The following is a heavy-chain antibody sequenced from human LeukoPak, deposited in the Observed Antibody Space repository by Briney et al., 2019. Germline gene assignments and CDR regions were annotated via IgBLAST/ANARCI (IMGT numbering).Heavy chain of an antibody. CDR1: GGSFSGSY. Sequence: SETLSLTCAVYGGSFSGSYWSWIRQPPGKGLEWIGEINHGGSTIYNASLKSRVTISVDTSKNQFSLRLSSVTAADTAVYYCARFTLVAGVDFWGQGTLVTVSS. J-gene: IGHJ4*02. CDR3: ARFTLVAGVDF. D-gene: IGHD6-19*01. CDR2: INHGGST. V-gene: IGHV4-34*01.